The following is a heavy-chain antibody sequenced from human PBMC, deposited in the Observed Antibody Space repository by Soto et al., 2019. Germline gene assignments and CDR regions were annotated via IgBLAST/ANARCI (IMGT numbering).Heavy chain of an antibody. Sequence: ASVKVSCKGSGYGFTTYGITWVRQAPGQGLEWMAWISAHNGNTNYAQKLQGRVSMTTDTSTNTAYMELKSLRSDDTAVYYCARNSSDFYGWLDPWGQGTLVTVSS. J-gene: IGHJ5*02. V-gene: IGHV1-18*01. CDR1: GYGFTTYG. CDR3: ARNSSDFYGWLDP. D-gene: IGHD2-21*02. CDR2: ISAHNGNT.